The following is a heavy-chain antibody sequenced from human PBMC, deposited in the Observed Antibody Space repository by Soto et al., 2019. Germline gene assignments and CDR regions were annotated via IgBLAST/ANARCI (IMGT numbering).Heavy chain of an antibody. CDR3: AINQERELPRVIDF. D-gene: IGHD1-7*01. V-gene: IGHV3-23*01. CDR1: GLTFSNYA. Sequence: EVPLLESGGGLVKPGGSLRLSCATSGLTFSNYAMSWVRQAPGGGLEWVSSMSGSSSTTYYADSVRGRFTISRDRSKNTLYLQMSSLRAEDTALYYCAINQERELPRVIDFWGQGTLVTVSS. J-gene: IGHJ4*02. CDR2: MSGSSSTT.